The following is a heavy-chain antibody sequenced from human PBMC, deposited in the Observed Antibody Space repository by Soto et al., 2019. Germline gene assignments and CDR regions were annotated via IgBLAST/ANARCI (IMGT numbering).Heavy chain of an antibody. CDR3: AKDLALTRCISTTCYEYYYFAMDV. D-gene: IGHD2-2*01. V-gene: IGHV3-66*02. CDR2: IYSGGSK. CDR1: GCTGSSNY. Sequence: PGGSLRLSCAASGCTGSSNYRSWVRQAPGKGLEWVSVIYSGGSKYYADSVKGRFTISRDNSKNTLYLQMNSLRAEDTALYYCAKDLALTRCISTTCYEYYYFAMDVWGQGTTVTVSS. J-gene: IGHJ6*02.